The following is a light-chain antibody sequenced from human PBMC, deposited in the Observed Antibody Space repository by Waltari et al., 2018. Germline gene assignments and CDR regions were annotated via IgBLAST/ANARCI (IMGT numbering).Light chain of an antibody. CDR2: KIS. J-gene: IGKJ1*01. CDR1: QSLVHTDGKTY. CDR3: MQATHWPLT. V-gene: IGKV2-30*02. Sequence: DVVMTQSPLFLPVTLGQPASISCKSSQSLVHTDGKTYLNWFRHRPGQSPRRLIYKISNRDSGVPDRFSGSGSGNDFTLKISRVEAEDVGVYYCMQATHWPLTFGQGTKVEIK.